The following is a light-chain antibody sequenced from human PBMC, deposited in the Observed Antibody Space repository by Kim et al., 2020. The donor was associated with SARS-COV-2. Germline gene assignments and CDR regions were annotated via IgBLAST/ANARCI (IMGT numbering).Light chain of an antibody. Sequence: GQSITISCTGTSSDVGNYNLVSWYQQHPGKAPKLMIYEGSKRPSGVSNRFSGSKFGNTASLTISGLQAEDESDYYCCSYAGSTTYVFGTGTKVTVL. J-gene: IGLJ1*01. CDR3: CSYAGSTTYV. CDR2: EGS. CDR1: SSDVGNYNL. V-gene: IGLV2-23*01.